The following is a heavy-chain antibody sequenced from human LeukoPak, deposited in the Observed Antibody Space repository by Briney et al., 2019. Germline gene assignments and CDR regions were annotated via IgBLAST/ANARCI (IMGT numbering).Heavy chain of an antibody. CDR1: GYTFISYY. J-gene: IGHJ6*03. V-gene: IGHV1-46*01. D-gene: IGHD6-13*01. CDR2: INPSGGST. CDR3: ARGSSWEYYYYYYYMDV. Sequence: GASVKVSCKASGYTFISYYMHWVRQAPGQGLEWMGIINPSGGSTSYAQKFQGRVTMTRDMSTSTVYMELSSLRSEDTAMYYCARGSSWEYYYYYYYMDVWGKGTTVTVSS.